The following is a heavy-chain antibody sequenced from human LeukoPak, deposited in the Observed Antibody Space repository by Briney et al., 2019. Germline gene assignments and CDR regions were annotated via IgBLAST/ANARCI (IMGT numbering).Heavy chain of an antibody. J-gene: IGHJ1*01. V-gene: IGHV3-23*01. CDR3: AKETYSSGWVEYFQH. CDR1: GFTFSSYA. CDR2: ISGSGGST. Sequence: GGSLRLSCAASGFTFSSYAMSWVRQAPGKGLEWVSAISGSGGSTYYADSVKGRFTISRDNSKYTLYLQMNSLRAEDTAVYYCAKETYSSGWVEYFQHWGQGTLVTVSS. D-gene: IGHD6-19*01.